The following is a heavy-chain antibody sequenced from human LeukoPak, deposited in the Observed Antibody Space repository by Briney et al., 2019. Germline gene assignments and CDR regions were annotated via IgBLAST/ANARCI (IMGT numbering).Heavy chain of an antibody. CDR3: ARDGVAGKFDY. CDR1: GFTFSSYG. CDR2: IWYDGSNK. D-gene: IGHD6-19*01. Sequence: PGGSLRLSCAASGFTFSSYGMHWVRQAPGKGLEWVAVIWYDGSNKYYADSVKGRFTIPRDNSKNTLYLQMNSLRAEDTAVYYCARDGVAGKFDYWGQGTLVTVSS. V-gene: IGHV3-33*01. J-gene: IGHJ4*02.